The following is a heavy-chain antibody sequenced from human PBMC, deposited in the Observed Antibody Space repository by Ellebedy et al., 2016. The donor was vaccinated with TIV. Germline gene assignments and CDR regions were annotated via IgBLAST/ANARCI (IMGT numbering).Heavy chain of an antibody. CDR3: ARGEYYYDSSGYYFDY. CDR2: ISAYNGNT. J-gene: IGHJ4*02. D-gene: IGHD3-22*01. CDR1: SYTFTSYG. V-gene: IGHV1-18*01. Sequence: ASVKVSXKASSYTFTSYGISWVRQAPGQGLEWMGWISAYNGNTNYAQKLQGRVTMTTDTSTSTAYMELRSLRSDDTAVYYCARGEYYYDSSGYYFDYWGQGTLVTVSS.